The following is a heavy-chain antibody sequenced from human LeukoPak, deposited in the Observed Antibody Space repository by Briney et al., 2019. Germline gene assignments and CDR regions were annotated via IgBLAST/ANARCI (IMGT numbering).Heavy chain of an antibody. CDR3: ARASYSYDINGWVPFDY. CDR2: IYTSGST. J-gene: IGHJ4*02. Sequence: SQTLSLTCTVSGNSTSSGDNYWSWIRQPAGKGLEWIGRIYTSGSTNYNPSLKSRVTISGDTSKNQFSLRLSSVTAADTAVYYCARASYSYDINGWVPFDYWGQGTLVTVSS. V-gene: IGHV4-61*02. CDR1: GNSTSSGDNY. D-gene: IGHD3-22*01.